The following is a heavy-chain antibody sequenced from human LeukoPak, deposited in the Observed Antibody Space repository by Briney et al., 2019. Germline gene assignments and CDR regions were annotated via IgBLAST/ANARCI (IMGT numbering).Heavy chain of an antibody. CDR1: GFAFSVYA. CDR3: AKPISGGLAVTADWFHP. D-gene: IGHD6-19*01. J-gene: IGHJ5*01. V-gene: IGHV3-23*01. Sequence: TGGSLRLSCEASGFAFSVYAMSWLRQPPGKGLEWVSTINANSGTTSYAASVRGRFTISRDNSKNALYLQLTTLRADDMATYYCAKPISGGLAVTADWFHPWGQGTLVVVSS. CDR2: INANSGTT.